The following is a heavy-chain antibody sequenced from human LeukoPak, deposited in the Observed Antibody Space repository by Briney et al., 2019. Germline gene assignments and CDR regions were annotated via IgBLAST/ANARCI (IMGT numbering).Heavy chain of an antibody. V-gene: IGHV3-23*01. CDR3: AKDPAYYDFWSGYYPFDY. D-gene: IGHD3-3*01. Sequence: GGSLRLSCAASGFTFSSYALSWVRQAPGKGLEWVSAISGSGGSTYYADSVKGRFTISRDNSKNTLYLQMNSLRAEDTAVYYCAKDPAYYDFWSGYYPFDYWGQGTLVTVSS. CDR1: GFTFSSYA. CDR2: ISGSGGST. J-gene: IGHJ4*02.